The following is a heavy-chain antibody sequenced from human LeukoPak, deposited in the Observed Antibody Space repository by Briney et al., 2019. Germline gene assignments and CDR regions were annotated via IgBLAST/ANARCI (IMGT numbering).Heavy chain of an antibody. CDR1: GFTFSSYS. CDR3: ARAGGKVIYDFWSGYPIRVDAFDI. Sequence: GGSLRLSCAASGFTFSSYSMNWVRQAPGKGLEWVSYISSSSSTIYYADSVKGRFTISRDNAKNSLYLQMNSLRAEDTAVYYCARAGGKVIYDFWSGYPIRVDAFDIWGHGTMVTVSS. J-gene: IGHJ3*02. V-gene: IGHV3-48*04. D-gene: IGHD3-3*01. CDR2: ISSSSSTI.